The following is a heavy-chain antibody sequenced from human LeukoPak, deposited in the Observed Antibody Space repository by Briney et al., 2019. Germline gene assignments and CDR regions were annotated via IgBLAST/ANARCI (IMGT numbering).Heavy chain of an antibody. D-gene: IGHD2-21*02. J-gene: IGHJ5*02. Sequence: SETLSLTCTVSGVAISTYDGTWIRQPPGKALEWIGYVNYSGSTNSNPSLNTRLTMSGDISKNHFSLNQNSVTAADTAVYHCASADCYNTHALVSWRAGTLVTVSS. CDR3: ASADCYNTHALVS. V-gene: IGHV4-59*08. CDR1: GVAISTYD. CDR2: VNYSGST.